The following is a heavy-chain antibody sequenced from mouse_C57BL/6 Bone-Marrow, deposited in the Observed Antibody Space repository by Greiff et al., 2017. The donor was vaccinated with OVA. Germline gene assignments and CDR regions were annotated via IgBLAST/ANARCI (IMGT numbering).Heavy chain of an antibody. CDR2: IRLKSDNYAT. Sequence: EVKVVESGGGLVQPGGSMKLSCVASGFTFSNYWMNWVRQSPEKGLEWVAQIRLKSDNYATHYAESVKGRFTISRDDSKSSVYLQMNKLRAEDTGIYYGTVSDYYAMDYWGQGTSVTVSA. CDR1: GFTFSNYW. J-gene: IGHJ4*01. CDR3: TVSDYYAMDY. D-gene: IGHD6-1*01. V-gene: IGHV6-3*01.